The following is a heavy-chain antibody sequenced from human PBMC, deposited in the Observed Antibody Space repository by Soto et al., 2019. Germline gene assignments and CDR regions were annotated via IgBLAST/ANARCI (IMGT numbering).Heavy chain of an antibody. CDR2: ISYDGSNK. V-gene: IGHV3-30-3*01. Sequence: GGSLRLSCAASGFTFSSYAMHWVRQAPGKGLEWVAVISYDGSNKYYADSVKGRFTISRDNSKNTLYLQMNSLRAEDTAVYYCARSPGARYCSGGSCYSHYGMDVWGQGTTVTVSS. CDR1: GFTFSSYA. J-gene: IGHJ6*02. CDR3: ARSPGARYCSGGSCYSHYGMDV. D-gene: IGHD2-15*01.